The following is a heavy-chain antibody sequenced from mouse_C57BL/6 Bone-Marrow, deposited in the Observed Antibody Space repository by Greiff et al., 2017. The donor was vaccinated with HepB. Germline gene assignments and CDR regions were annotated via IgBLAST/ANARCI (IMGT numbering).Heavy chain of an antibody. D-gene: IGHD2-1*01. CDR1: GYTFTSYW. CDR2: IYPGSGST. V-gene: IGHV1-55*01. J-gene: IGHJ2*01. Sequence: VQLQQSGAELVKPGASVKMSCKASGYTFTSYWITWVKQRPGQGLEWIGDIYPGSGSTNYNEKFKSKATLTVDTSSSTAYMQLSSLTSEDSAVYYCARYWTDYGNSYYFDYWGQGTTLTVSS. CDR3: ARYWTDYGNSYYFDY.